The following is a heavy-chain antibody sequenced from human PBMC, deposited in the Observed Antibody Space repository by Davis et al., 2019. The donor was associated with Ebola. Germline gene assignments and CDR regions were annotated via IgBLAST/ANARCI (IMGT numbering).Heavy chain of an antibody. V-gene: IGHV3-20*04. D-gene: IGHD3-3*01. CDR1: GFTFDDYG. J-gene: IGHJ6*02. CDR2: INWNGGST. CDR3: ARDRLEYDFWSGYHYYYYYGMDV. Sequence: GESLKISCAASGFTFDDYGMSWVRQAPGKGLEWVSGINWNGGSTGYADSVKGRFTISRDNAKNSLYLQMNSLRAEDTALYYCARDRLEYDFWSGYHYYYYYGMDVWGQGTTVTVSS.